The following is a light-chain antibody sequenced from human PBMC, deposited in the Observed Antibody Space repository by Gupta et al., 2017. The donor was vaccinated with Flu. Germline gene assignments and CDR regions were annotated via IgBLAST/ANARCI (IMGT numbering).Light chain of an antibody. J-gene: IGKJ5*01. CDR3: QQDGSSPIT. CDR1: QSVSSSY. V-gene: IGKV3-20*01. CDR2: GAS. Sequence: EIVLTHSLDTLSLSPGERATLSGRASQSVSSSYLAWYQQKPGQAPRLLIYGASSRATGIPDRFSGSGSGTDFTLTIIRLEPEDFAVYYCQQDGSSPITFGQGTRLEIK.